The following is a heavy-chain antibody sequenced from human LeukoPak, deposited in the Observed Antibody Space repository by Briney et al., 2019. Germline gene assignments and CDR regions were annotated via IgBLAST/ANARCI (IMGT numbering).Heavy chain of an antibody. CDR3: ARDTGYNTFDY. V-gene: IGHV3-7*05. D-gene: IGHD5-24*01. J-gene: IGHJ4*02. CDR1: GFTFSNYW. Sequence: GGSLRLSCAASGFTFSNYWMSWVRQAPGTRLEWVAQIKEDGGEKYYVDSVKGRFTISRDNAKNSLYLQMNSLRAEDTAVYYCARDTGYNTFDYWGQGTLVTVSS. CDR2: IKEDGGEK.